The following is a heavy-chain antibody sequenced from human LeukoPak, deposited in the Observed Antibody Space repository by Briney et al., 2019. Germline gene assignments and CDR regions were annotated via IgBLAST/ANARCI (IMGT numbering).Heavy chain of an antibody. CDR3: TTLYYYGSGSYYPAYGMDI. D-gene: IGHD3-10*01. V-gene: IGHV3-15*01. CDR2: IKSKTDGGTT. CDR1: GFTFSNAW. J-gene: IGHJ6*02. Sequence: GGSLRLSCAASGFTFSNAWMSWVRQAPGKGLEWVGRIKSKTDGGTTDYAAPVKGRFTISRDDSKNTLYLQMNSLKTEDTAVYYCTTLYYYGSGSYYPAYGMDIWGQGTTVTVSS.